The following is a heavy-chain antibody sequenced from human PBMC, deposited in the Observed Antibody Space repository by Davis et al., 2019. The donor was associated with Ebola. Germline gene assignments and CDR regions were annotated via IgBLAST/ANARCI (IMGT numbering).Heavy chain of an antibody. J-gene: IGHJ6*03. D-gene: IGHD2-2*01. V-gene: IGHV3-9*01. CDR1: GFTFDDFA. Sequence: PGGSLRLSCAASGFTFDDFAMHWVRQAPGKGLEWVSGISWNGGSIGYADSVKGRFTISRDNSKNTLYLQMNSLRAEDTAVYYCARDQKRYCSSTSCYPPSYYYYYYMDVWGKGTTVTVSS. CDR2: ISWNGGSI. CDR3: ARDQKRYCSSTSCYPPSYYYYYYMDV.